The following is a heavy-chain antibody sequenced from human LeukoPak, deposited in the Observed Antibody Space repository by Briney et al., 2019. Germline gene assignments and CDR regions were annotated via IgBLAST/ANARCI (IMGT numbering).Heavy chain of an antibody. D-gene: IGHD6-19*01. J-gene: IGHJ3*02. CDR3: ARDYSSGWYFFAFDI. V-gene: IGHV4-4*07. Sequence: SETLSLTCTVSGGSISSYYWSWIRQPPGKGLEWIGRIYTSGSTNYNPSLKSRVTMSVDTSKNQFSLKLSSVTAADTAVYYCARDYSSGWYFFAFDIWGQGTMVTVSS. CDR1: GGSISSYY. CDR2: IYTSGST.